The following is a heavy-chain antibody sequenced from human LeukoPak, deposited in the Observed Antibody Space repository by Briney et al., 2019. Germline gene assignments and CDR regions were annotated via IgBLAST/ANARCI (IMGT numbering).Heavy chain of an antibody. Sequence: GGSLRLSCAASGLTFSNFCMNWVRQTPGKGLEWVLAISGSNSYIYYADSVRGRFTISRDNSKNTLYLQMNSLRAEDTAVYFCAKSEITGTTRAPNWFDPRGQGTLVTVSS. CDR3: AKSEITGTTRAPNWFDP. J-gene: IGHJ5*02. D-gene: IGHD1-7*01. V-gene: IGHV3-21*06. CDR2: ISGSNSYI. CDR1: GLTFSNFC.